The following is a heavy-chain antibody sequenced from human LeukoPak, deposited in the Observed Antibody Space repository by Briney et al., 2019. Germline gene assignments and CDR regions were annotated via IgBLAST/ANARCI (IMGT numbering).Heavy chain of an antibody. CDR2: IKSKTDGGTT. V-gene: IGHV3-15*01. CDR1: GFTFSNAW. J-gene: IGHJ3*02. Sequence: GGSLRLSCAASGFTFSNAWMSWVRQAPGKGLEWVGRIKSKTDGGTTDYAAPVKGRFTISRDDSKNTLYLQMNSLKTEDTAVYYCTTDLAAAGFLADAFDIWGQGTMVTVSS. CDR3: TTDLAAAGFLADAFDI. D-gene: IGHD6-13*01.